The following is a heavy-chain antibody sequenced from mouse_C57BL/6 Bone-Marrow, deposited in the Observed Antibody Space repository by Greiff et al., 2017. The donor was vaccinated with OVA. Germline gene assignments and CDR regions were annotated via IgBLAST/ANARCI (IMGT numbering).Heavy chain of an antibody. CDR2: IHTSDSDT. Sequence: QVQLQQPGAELVKPGASVKVSCKASGYTFTSYWMPWVKQRPGQGLEWIGRIHTSDSDTNYNQKFKGKATLTVDKSSITAYMQLSSRTSANSAVYYCTIEWLRFARDYWGQGTSVTFSS. J-gene: IGHJ4*01. V-gene: IGHV1-74*01. D-gene: IGHD1-1*01. CDR1: GYTFTSYW. CDR3: TIEWLRFARDY.